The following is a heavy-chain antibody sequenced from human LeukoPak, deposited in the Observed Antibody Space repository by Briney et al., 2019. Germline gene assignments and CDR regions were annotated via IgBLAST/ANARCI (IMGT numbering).Heavy chain of an antibody. CDR1: GFTLSNHA. J-gene: IGHJ4*02. Sequence: GGSLRLSCTASGFTLSNHAMHWVRQAPGKGLEWLTVISYHGRNEYYADSVTGRFTISRDNSKNSLYLQMNSLRAEDTALYYCAKSKMGYSSSWDYWGQGTLVTVSS. V-gene: IGHV3-30-3*02. CDR3: AKSKMGYSSSWDY. CDR2: ISYHGRNE. D-gene: IGHD6-13*01.